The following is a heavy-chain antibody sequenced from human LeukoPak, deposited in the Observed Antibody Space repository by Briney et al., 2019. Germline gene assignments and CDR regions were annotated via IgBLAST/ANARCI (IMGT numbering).Heavy chain of an antibody. D-gene: IGHD5-18*01. CDR1: GFTFSSYA. CDR2: ISGSGGST. CDR3: AKDRSRTAMAANDAFDI. J-gene: IGHJ3*02. V-gene: IGHV3-23*01. Sequence: HPGGSLRLSCAASGFTFSSYAMSWVRQAPGKGLEWVSAISGSGGSTYYADSVKGRFTISRDNSKYTLYLQMNSLRAEDTAVYYCAKDRSRTAMAANDAFDIWGQGTMVTVSS.